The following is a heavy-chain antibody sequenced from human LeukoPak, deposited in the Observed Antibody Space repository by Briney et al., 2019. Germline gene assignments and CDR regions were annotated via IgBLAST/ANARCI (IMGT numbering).Heavy chain of an antibody. CDR3: ARGRDDNCSGGSCYSGGHFYYYMDV. Sequence: ASVKVSCKASGYTFSRYGISWVRQAPGQGLEWMGWISPYNGNTDYAQKFQGRVTMTRNTSISTAYMELSSLRSEDTAVYYCARGRDDNCSGGSCYSGGHFYYYMDVWGKGTTVTISS. CDR1: GYTFSRYG. D-gene: IGHD2-15*01. CDR2: ISPYNGNT. V-gene: IGHV1-8*01. J-gene: IGHJ6*03.